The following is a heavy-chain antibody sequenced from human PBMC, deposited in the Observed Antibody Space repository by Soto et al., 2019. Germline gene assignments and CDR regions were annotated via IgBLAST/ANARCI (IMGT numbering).Heavy chain of an antibody. J-gene: IGHJ4*02. CDR2: IYYSGST. CDR3: ARGHWSSGYYYILDY. D-gene: IGHD3-22*01. V-gene: IGHV4-59*01. Sequence: WETLSLTCTVSGGSISSYYWSWIRQPPGKGLEWIGYIYYSGSTNYNPSLKSRVTISVDTSKNQFSLKLSSVTAADTAVYYCARGHWSSGYYYILDYWGQGTLVTVSS. CDR1: GGSISSYY.